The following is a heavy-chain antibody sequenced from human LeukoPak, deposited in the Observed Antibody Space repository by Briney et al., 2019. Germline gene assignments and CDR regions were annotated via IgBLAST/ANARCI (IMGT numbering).Heavy chain of an antibody. D-gene: IGHD1-14*01. V-gene: IGHV3-7*01. CDR2: IRQDGDQT. J-gene: IGHJ4*02. Sequence: GGSLRLSCAAPGFTFSAYWMHWVRQAPGKGLEWLADIRQDGDQTYYADSVKGRFTISRDNAKNSLYLQLNSLRAEDTAVYYCAKDPASTGALDLWGQGTLVTVSS. CDR1: GFTFSAYW. CDR3: AKDPASTGALDL.